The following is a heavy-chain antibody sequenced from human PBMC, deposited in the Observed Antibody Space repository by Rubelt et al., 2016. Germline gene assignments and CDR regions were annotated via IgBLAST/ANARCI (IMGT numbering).Heavy chain of an antibody. D-gene: IGHD4-11*01. Sequence: KPGSSVKVSCKASGGTFSSYAISWVRQAPGQGLEWMGRIIPILGTANYAQKFQGRVTITADESTSTAYMELSSLRSEDTAVYYCARGRTVTYYYYYGMDVWGQGTTVTVSS. CDR3: ARGRTVTYYYYYGMDV. J-gene: IGHJ6*02. CDR1: GGTFSSYA. CDR2: IIPILGTA. V-gene: IGHV1-69*11.